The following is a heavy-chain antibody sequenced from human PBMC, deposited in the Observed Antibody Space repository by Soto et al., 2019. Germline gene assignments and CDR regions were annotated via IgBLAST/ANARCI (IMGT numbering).Heavy chain of an antibody. J-gene: IGHJ4*02. CDR1: GGTFSSYT. CDR2: IIPILGIA. D-gene: IGHD5-18*01. Sequence: QVQLVQSGAEVKKPGSSMKVSCKASGGTFSSYTISWVRQAPGQGLEWMGRIIPILGIANYAQKFQGRVTITADKSTSTAYMELSSLRSEDTAVYYCARGSYGFPAAQWGQGTLVTVSS. CDR3: ARGSYGFPAAQ. V-gene: IGHV1-69*02.